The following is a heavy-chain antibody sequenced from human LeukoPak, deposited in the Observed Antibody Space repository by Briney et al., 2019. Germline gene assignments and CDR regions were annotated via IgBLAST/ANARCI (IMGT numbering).Heavy chain of an antibody. CDR2: IYYSGST. CDR3: ARGSFITGTERDDY. J-gene: IGHJ4*02. V-gene: IGHV4-59*01. D-gene: IGHD1-20*01. CDR1: GGSISSYY. Sequence: PSETLSLTCTVSGGSISSYYWSWLRQPPRKGLEWIGYIYYSGSTNYIPSLQSRVTISADTSKIQFSLKLSSVTAADTAVYYGARGSFITGTERDDYWGQGTLVTVSS.